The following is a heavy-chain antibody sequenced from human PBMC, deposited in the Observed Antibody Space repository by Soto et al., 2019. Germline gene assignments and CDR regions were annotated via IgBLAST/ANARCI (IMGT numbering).Heavy chain of an antibody. CDR3: ARLWYSGYDLAYYYMDV. CDR2: IYYSGST. V-gene: IGHV4-39*01. D-gene: IGHD5-12*01. J-gene: IGHJ6*03. CDR1: GGSISSSSYY. Sequence: SETLSLTCTVSGGSISSSSYYWGWIRQPPGKGLEWIGSIYYSGSTYYNPSLKSRVTISVDTSKNQFSLKLGSVTAADTAVYYCARLWYSGYDLAYYYMDVWGKGTTVTVSS.